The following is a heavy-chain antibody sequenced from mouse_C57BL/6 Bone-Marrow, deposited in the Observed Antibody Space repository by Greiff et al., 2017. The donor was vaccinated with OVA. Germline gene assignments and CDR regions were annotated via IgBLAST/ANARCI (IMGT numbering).Heavy chain of an antibody. D-gene: IGHD3-2*02. V-gene: IGHV14-4*01. CDR1: GFNIKDDY. Sequence: FQLQQSGAELVRPGASVKLSCTASGFNIKDDYMHWVKQRPEQGLEWIGWIDPENGDTEYASKFQGKATITADTSSNTAYLQLSSLTSEDTAVYYCTLLDSSGYVGFAYWGQGTLVTVSA. J-gene: IGHJ3*01. CDR2: IDPENGDT. CDR3: TLLDSSGYVGFAY.